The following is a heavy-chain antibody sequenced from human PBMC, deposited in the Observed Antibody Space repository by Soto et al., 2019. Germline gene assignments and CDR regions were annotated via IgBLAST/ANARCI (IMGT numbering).Heavy chain of an antibody. Sequence: SETLSLTCTVSGGSISSYYWSWIRQPPGKGLEWIGYIYYSGSTNYNPSLKSRATISVDTSKNQFSLKLSSVTAADTAVYYCARYLGVSGGNDYWGQGTLVTVSS. CDR3: ARYLGVSGGNDY. CDR1: GGSISSYY. J-gene: IGHJ4*02. D-gene: IGHD2-15*01. V-gene: IGHV4-59*01. CDR2: IYYSGST.